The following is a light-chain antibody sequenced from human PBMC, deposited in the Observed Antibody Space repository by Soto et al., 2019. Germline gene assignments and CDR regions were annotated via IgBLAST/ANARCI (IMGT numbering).Light chain of an antibody. J-gene: IGLJ2*01. Sequence: QSALTQPASVSESHGQSITSSCTGTSSDVGSYNLVSWYQQHPGKAPKLMIYEVSKRPSGVSNRFSGSKSGNTASLTISGLQAEDEADYYCCSYAGSSTLDVVFGGGTNLTVL. CDR3: CSYAGSSTLDVV. CDR1: SSDVGSYNL. CDR2: EVS. V-gene: IGLV2-23*02.